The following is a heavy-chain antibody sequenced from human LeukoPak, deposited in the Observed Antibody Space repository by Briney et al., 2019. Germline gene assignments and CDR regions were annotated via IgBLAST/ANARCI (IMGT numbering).Heavy chain of an antibody. J-gene: IGHJ4*02. CDR1: GGSISSSSYY. Sequence: SETLSLTCTVSGGSISSSSYYWGWIRQPPGKGLEWIGYIYYSGSTNYNPSLKSRVTISVDTSKNQFSLKLRSVSAADTAVYYCARVGSGSYYHDFDYWGQGTLVTVSS. V-gene: IGHV4-61*05. CDR3: ARVGSGSYYHDFDY. D-gene: IGHD1-26*01. CDR2: IYYSGST.